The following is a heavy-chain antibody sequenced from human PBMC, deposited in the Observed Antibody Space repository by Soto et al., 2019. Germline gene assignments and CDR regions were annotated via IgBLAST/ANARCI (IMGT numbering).Heavy chain of an antibody. CDR2: ISGSGGST. Sequence: HPGGSLRLSCAASGFTFSSYAMSWVRQAPGKGLEWVSAISGSGGSTYYADSVKGRFTISRDNSKNTLYLQMNSLRAEDTAVYYGAKYAAVRLYGMDVWGQGTTVTVSS. V-gene: IGHV3-23*01. CDR1: GFTFSSYA. CDR3: AKYAAVRLYGMDV. J-gene: IGHJ6*02. D-gene: IGHD3-16*01.